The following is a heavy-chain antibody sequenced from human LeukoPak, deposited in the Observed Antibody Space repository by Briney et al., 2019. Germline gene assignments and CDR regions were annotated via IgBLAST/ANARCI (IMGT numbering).Heavy chain of an antibody. V-gene: IGHV3-15*01. CDR1: GFTFNSAW. Sequence: GGSLRLSCATSGFTFNSAWLSWVRQGPGKGLEWVGRIKSKTDGGTTDYAAPVKGRFTISRDDSKNKVYLQMNSLKTEDTAVYYCTTEGYCSGFDCYSYDNWGQGTLVTVSS. CDR3: TTEGYCSGFDCYSYDN. J-gene: IGHJ4*02. D-gene: IGHD2-15*01. CDR2: IKSKTDGGTT.